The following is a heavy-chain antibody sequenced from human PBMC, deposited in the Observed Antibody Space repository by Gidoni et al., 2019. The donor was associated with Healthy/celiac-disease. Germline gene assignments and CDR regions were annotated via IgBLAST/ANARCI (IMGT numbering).Heavy chain of an antibody. V-gene: IGHV4-59*01. Sequence: QVQLQESVPGLVKPSETLSLTCTVSGCSISIYYWSWIRQPPGKGLEWIGYIYYSGSTNYNPSLKSRVTISVDTSKNQFSLKLSSVTAADTAVYYCARGWDYYDSSGYHDAFDIWGQGTMVTVSS. CDR1: GCSISIYY. D-gene: IGHD3-22*01. J-gene: IGHJ3*02. CDR2: IYYSGST. CDR3: ARGWDYYDSSGYHDAFDI.